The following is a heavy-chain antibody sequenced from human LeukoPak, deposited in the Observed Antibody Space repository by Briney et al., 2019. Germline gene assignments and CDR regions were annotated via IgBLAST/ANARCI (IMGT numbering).Heavy chain of an antibody. CDR1: GGSISSYY. D-gene: IGHD6-13*01. J-gene: IGHJ4*02. Sequence: SETLSLTCTVSGGSISSYYWSWIRQPPGKGLEWIGCIYYSGSTNYNPSLKSRVTISVDTSKNQFSLKLSSVTAADTAVYYCARDSGPAGYSSSYWGQGNLVSVSS. CDR2: IYYSGST. CDR3: ARDSGPAGYSSSY. V-gene: IGHV4-59*01.